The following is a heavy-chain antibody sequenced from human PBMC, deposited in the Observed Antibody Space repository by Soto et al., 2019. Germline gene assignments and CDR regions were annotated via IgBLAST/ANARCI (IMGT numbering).Heavy chain of an antibody. Sequence: EVQLVESGGGLVQPGGSLRLSCAASGFTFSSYEMNWVRQALGKGLEWVSYISSSGSTIYYADSAKGRFTISRDNAKNSLYLQMNSLRAEDTAVYYCARQPLRGYSSSWFRYFDYWGQGTLVTVSS. V-gene: IGHV3-48*03. D-gene: IGHD6-13*01. CDR2: ISSSGSTI. CDR3: ARQPLRGYSSSWFRYFDY. J-gene: IGHJ4*02. CDR1: GFTFSSYE.